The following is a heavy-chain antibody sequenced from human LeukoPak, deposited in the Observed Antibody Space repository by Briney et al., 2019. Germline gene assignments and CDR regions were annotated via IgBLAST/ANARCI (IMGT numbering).Heavy chain of an antibody. J-gene: IGHJ3*02. D-gene: IGHD3-22*01. CDR2: MNPNSGNT. CDR1: GYTFTSYD. CDR3: ARTVYDSSGYHDAFDI. V-gene: IGHV1-8*01. Sequence: ASVKVSCKASGYTFTSYDINWVRQATGQGLEWMGWMNPNSGNTGYAQKFQGRVTMTRNTSISTAYMELSSLRSEDTAVYYCARTVYDSSGYHDAFDIWGQGTMVTVSS.